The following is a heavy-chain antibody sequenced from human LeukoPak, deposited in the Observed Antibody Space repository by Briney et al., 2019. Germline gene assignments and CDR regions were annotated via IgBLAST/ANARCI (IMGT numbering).Heavy chain of an antibody. J-gene: IGHJ6*02. V-gene: IGHV3-23*01. Sequence: GGSLRLSCAASGLNFNNAWMTWVRQAPGKGLEWVSGTSGGGGNTYYADSVKGRLTISRDNSKNTLYLQMNSLTAEDTAVYYCAKDRDFGDPYYYYGMDVWGQGTTVTVSS. CDR3: AKDRDFGDPYYYYGMDV. CDR1: GLNFNNAW. CDR2: TSGGGGNT. D-gene: IGHD4-17*01.